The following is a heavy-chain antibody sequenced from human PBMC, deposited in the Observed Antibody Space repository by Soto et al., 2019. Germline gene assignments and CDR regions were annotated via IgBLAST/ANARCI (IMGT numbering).Heavy chain of an antibody. CDR1: GGSINSYC. J-gene: IGHJ4*02. D-gene: IGHD4-4*01. V-gene: IGHV4-59*08. CDR3: ARHRRTTVAKFYFDN. CDR2: IFDSGNA. Sequence: QVQLQESGPGLVKPSETLSLTCTVSGGSINSYCWSWIRQPPGKGLEWIAYIFDSGNANYNPSLKRRLTISVDTSKSLSSLKLTSVTAAATAVYYCARHRRTTVAKFYFDNWGQGALVTVSS.